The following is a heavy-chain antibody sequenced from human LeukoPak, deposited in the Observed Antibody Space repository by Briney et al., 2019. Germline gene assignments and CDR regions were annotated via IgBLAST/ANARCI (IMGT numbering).Heavy chain of an antibody. D-gene: IGHD2-21*02. J-gene: IGHJ5*02. CDR3: ARDFVVVTAIPGRWFDP. V-gene: IGHV4-59*12. CDR2: IYYGGST. CDR1: GGSISSYY. Sequence: KSSETLSLTCTVSGGSISSYYWSWIRQPPGKGLEWVGYIYYGGSTNYNPSLKSRVTISVDTSKNQFSLKMSSVTAADTAVYYCARDFVVVTAIPGRWFDPWGQGPLVTVSS.